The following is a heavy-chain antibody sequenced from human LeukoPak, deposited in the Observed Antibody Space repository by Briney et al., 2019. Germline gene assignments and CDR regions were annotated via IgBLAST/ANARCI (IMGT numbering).Heavy chain of an antibody. Sequence: PGGSLRLSCAASGFTFSSYSMNWVRQAPGKGLEWVSYISSSSTIYYADSVKGRFTISRDNAKNSLYLQMNSLRDEDTAVYYCARGFKFRGSYPLFDYWGQGTLVTVSS. J-gene: IGHJ4*02. D-gene: IGHD1-26*01. V-gene: IGHV3-48*02. CDR1: GFTFSSYS. CDR3: ARGFKFRGSYPLFDY. CDR2: ISSSSTI.